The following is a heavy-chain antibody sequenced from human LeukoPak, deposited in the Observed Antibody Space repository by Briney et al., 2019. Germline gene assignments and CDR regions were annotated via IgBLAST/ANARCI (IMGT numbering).Heavy chain of an antibody. CDR3: ARTGYCSGGSCSDFDY. CDR1: GFTFSSYG. Sequence: GGSLRLSCAASGFTFSSYGMHWVRQAPGKGLEWVAVIWYDGSNKYYADSVKGRFTSSRDNSKNTLYLQMNSLRAEDTAVYYCARTGYCSGGSCSDFDYWGQGTLVTVSS. J-gene: IGHJ4*02. CDR2: IWYDGSNK. V-gene: IGHV3-33*01. D-gene: IGHD2-15*01.